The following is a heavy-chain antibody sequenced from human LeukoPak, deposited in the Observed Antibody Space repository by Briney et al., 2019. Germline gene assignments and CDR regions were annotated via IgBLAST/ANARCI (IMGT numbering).Heavy chain of an antibody. J-gene: IGHJ4*02. V-gene: IGHV1-8*01. CDR3: ARVRRYSSSWDDY. CDR1: GYTSTSYD. D-gene: IGHD6-13*01. CDR2: MNPNSGNT. Sequence: ASVKVSCKASGYTSTSYDINWVRQATGQGLEWMGWMNPNSGNTGYAQKFQGRVTMTRDTSISTAYMELSSLRSEDTAVYYCARVRRYSSSWDDYWGQGTLVTVSS.